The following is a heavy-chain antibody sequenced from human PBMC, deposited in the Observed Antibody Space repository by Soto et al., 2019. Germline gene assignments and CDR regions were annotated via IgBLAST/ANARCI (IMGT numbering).Heavy chain of an antibody. CDR1: GGSLSTPVW. J-gene: IGHJ4*02. D-gene: IGHD1-1*01. Sequence: QLQLQESGPGLVKPSATLSLTSGVSGGSLSTPVWWRGVRLPPGKGLEWIGEVFHSGRANYNTSLQSRVTIALAKSTNPFSLRRSSVSAAETAVYYCARKAWTRLDYWGQGALVTVSS. V-gene: IGHV4-4*02. CDR3: ARKAWTRLDY. CDR2: VFHSGRA.